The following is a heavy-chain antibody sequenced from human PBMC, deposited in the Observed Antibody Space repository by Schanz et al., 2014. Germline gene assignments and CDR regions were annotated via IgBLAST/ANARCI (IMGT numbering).Heavy chain of an antibody. V-gene: IGHV1-18*01. Sequence: QEQLVQSGAEVKKPGASVKVSCKASGYTFTTYGISWVRQAPGQGLEWMGWISAYNGHTNYAQKFQGRVTMTTDTSTSTAYMELRSLRSDDTAVYYCARQRSYFYAMDVWGQGTTVTASS. CDR3: ARQRSYFYAMDV. J-gene: IGHJ6*02. CDR1: GYTFTTYG. CDR2: ISAYNGHT.